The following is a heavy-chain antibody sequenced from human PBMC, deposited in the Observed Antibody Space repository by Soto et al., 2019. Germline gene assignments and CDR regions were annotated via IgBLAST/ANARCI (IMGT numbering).Heavy chain of an antibody. V-gene: IGHV1-46*01. CDR2: INPSGGST. CDR3: ARVLEPLDGPGAFDI. J-gene: IGHJ3*02. Sequence: ASVKVSCKASGYTFTSYYMHWVRQAPGQGLEWMGIINPSGGSTSYAQKFQGRVTMTRDTSTSTVYMELSSLGSEDTAVYYCARVLEPLDGPGAFDIWGQGTMVTVSS. CDR1: GYTFTSYY.